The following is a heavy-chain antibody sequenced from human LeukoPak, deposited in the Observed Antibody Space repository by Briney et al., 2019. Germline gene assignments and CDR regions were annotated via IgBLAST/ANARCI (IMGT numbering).Heavy chain of an antibody. Sequence: GRSLRLSCQASGFTFYMYAMSWVRQAPGKGLEWVASMCGTAGCTFYPDSVKGRFTISRDNSKNVLYLRMNSLTAEDTAIYYCAKDRPNFHENSGHYYRRDGDSWGQGTLVTVSS. CDR2: MCGTAGCT. D-gene: IGHD3-22*01. CDR1: GFTFYMYA. J-gene: IGHJ5*01. CDR3: AKDRPNFHENSGHYYRRDGDS. V-gene: IGHV3-23*01.